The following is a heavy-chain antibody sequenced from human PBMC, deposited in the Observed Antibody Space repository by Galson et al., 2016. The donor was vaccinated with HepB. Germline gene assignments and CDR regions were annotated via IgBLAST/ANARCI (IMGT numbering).Heavy chain of an antibody. CDR3: ARDRFCDERVFKGGWFDL. CDR1: GPPFSGHF. D-gene: IGHD3-3*01. J-gene: IGHJ5*02. Sequence: ETLSLTCSVNGPPFSGHFWTWIRQAPGKGLEYIGDINSRGHTKYSPSLQSRVAISVDTTKRQFSLKMTRLPAAVSAVFFCARDRFCDERVFKGGWFDLWGQGVRVIVSS. V-gene: IGHV4-34*01. CDR2: INSRGHT.